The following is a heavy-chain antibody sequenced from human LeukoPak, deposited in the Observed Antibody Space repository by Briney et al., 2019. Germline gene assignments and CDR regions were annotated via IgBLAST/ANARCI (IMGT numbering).Heavy chain of an antibody. CDR1: GFTFSNYW. CDR3: ARDQWRLFDY. D-gene: IGHD2-21*02. Sequence: GESLRLSCAASGFTFSNYWMTWVRQAPGKGLEWVANIKEDGSDKYYVDSVKDRFTISRDNAKNSLYLQMNNLRVEDTAVYFCARDQWRLFDYWGQGTLVAVSS. J-gene: IGHJ4*02. CDR2: IKEDGSDK. V-gene: IGHV3-7*04.